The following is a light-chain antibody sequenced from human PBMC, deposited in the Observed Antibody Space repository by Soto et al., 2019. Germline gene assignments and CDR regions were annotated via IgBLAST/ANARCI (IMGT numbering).Light chain of an antibody. V-gene: IGKV2D-29*01. J-gene: IGKJ5*01. CDR2: DAS. Sequence: DVVVTQTPLSLSVTPGQPASMSCRSSQSLLYSDGKTYLYWYLQRPGQPPQLLIYDASNRFSGVTVRFSGSGSGTDFTLKISRVEAEDVGVYYCMQRTHVPITFGQGTRLEIK. CDR1: QSLLYSDGKTY. CDR3: MQRTHVPIT.